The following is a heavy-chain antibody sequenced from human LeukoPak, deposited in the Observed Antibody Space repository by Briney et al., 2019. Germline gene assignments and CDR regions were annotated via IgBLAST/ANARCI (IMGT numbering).Heavy chain of an antibody. CDR3: ARVFGIYYFDF. V-gene: IGHV3-23*01. J-gene: IGHJ4*02. Sequence: GSLRLSCAASGFTFDSYAMNWVRQAPGKGLEWVSVISSATGRTYYADSVKGRFTISRDNSKNTLYLQMNSLRAEDTAVYYCARVFGIYYFDFWGQGTLVTVSS. CDR2: ISSATGRT. D-gene: IGHD2-21*01. CDR1: GFTFDSYA.